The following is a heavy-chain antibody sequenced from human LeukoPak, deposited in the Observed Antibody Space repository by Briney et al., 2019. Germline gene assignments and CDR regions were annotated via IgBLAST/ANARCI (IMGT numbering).Heavy chain of an antibody. D-gene: IGHD6-19*01. CDR1: GFTVSSNY. CDR3: ARDSAPAIAVAGD. Sequence: GGSLRLSCAVSGFTVSSNYMSWVRQAPGKGLEWVSVIYSGGSTYYADSVEGRFTISRDNSKNTLYLQMNSLRVDDTAVYYCARDSAPAIAVAGDWGQGTLVTVSS. CDR2: IYSGGST. V-gene: IGHV3-53*01. J-gene: IGHJ4*02.